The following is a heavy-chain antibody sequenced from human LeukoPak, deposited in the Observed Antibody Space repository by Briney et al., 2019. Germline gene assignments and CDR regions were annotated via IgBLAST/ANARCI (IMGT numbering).Heavy chain of an antibody. CDR1: GYTLTELS. CDR2: FDPEDGET. J-gene: IGHJ4*02. CDR3: ATVTWRDILTGYRDYYFDY. V-gene: IGHV1-24*01. D-gene: IGHD3-9*01. Sequence: ASVKVSCKVSGYTLTELSMHWVRQAPGKGLEWMGGFDPEDGETIYAQKFQGRVTMTEGTSTDTAYMELSSLRSEDTAVYYCATVTWRDILTGYRDYYFDYWGQGTLVTVSS.